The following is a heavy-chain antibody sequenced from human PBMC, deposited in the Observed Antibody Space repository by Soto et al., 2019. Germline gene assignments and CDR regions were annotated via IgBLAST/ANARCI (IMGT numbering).Heavy chain of an antibody. J-gene: IGHJ4*02. CDR3: ARSRRQYYDSSGQAIGDY. V-gene: IGHV3-30-3*01. CDR1: GFTFSSYA. Sequence: PGGSLRLSCAASGFTFSSYAMHWVRQAPGKGLEWVAVISYDGSNKYYADSVKGRFTIPRDNSKNTLYLQMNSLRAEDTAVYYCARSRRQYYDSSGQAIGDYWGQGTLVTVSS. CDR2: ISYDGSNK. D-gene: IGHD3-22*01.